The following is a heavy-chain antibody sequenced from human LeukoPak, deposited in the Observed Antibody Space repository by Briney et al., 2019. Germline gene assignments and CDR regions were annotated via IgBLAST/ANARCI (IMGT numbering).Heavy chain of an antibody. D-gene: IGHD3-22*01. Sequence: PGGSLRLPCAASGFTFDDYAMHWARLAPGKGLEWVSGISWNSGSIGYADSVKGRFTISRDNAKNSLYLQMNSLRAEDTALYYCAKDIQRDYYDSSGYYPYWGQGTLVTVSS. CDR1: GFTFDDYA. CDR3: AKDIQRDYYDSSGYYPY. V-gene: IGHV3-9*01. CDR2: ISWNSGSI. J-gene: IGHJ4*02.